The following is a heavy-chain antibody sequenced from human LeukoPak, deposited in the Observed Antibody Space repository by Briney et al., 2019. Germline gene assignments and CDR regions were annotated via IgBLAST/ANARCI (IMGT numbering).Heavy chain of an antibody. V-gene: IGHV3-48*02. Sequence: GGSLRLSCAASGSTFSNAWMSWVRQAPGKGLEWVSYISSSSSTIYYADSVKGRFTISRDNAKNSLYLQMNSLRDEDTAVYYCARDPYGDSYYFDYWGQGTLVTVSS. J-gene: IGHJ4*02. D-gene: IGHD4-17*01. CDR3: ARDPYGDSYYFDY. CDR1: GSTFSNAW. CDR2: ISSSSSTI.